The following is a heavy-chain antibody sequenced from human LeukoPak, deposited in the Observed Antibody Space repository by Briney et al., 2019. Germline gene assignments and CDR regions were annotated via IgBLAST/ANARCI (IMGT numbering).Heavy chain of an antibody. J-gene: IGHJ6*03. CDR3: ARVAAAGRVYYYMDV. CDR1: GFTFSSYW. Sequence: GGSLRLSCAASGFTFSSYWMNWVRRAPGKGLEWVSVIYSGGSTYYADSVKGRFTISRDNSKNTLYLQMNSLRAEDTAVYYCARVAAAGRVYYYMDVWGKGTTVTVSS. D-gene: IGHD6-13*01. CDR2: IYSGGST. V-gene: IGHV3-53*01.